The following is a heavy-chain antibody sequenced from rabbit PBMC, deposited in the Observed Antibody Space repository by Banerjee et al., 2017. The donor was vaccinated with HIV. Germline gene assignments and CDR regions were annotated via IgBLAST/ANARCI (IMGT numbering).Heavy chain of an antibody. CDR3: ARERYSSGWVFNL. J-gene: IGHJ4*01. V-gene: IGHV1S7*01. CDR1: GIDFSNYG. D-gene: IGHD4-1*01. CDR2: IYAGSSGST. Sequence: QVVESGGGLVTLGGSLKLSCKASGIDFSNYGISWVRQALGKGLEWIACIYAGSSGSTYYASWVNGRFTISSDNAQNTVDLQMNSLTAADTATYFCARERYSSGWVFNLWGPGTLVT.